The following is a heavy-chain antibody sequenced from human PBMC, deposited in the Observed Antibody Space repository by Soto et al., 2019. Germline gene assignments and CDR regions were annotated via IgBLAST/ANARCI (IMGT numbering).Heavy chain of an antibody. CDR1: GFTFSSYS. Sequence: PGGSLRLSCAASGFTFSSYSMSWVRQAPGKGLEWVSSISSSSSYIYYADSVKGRFTISRDNAKNSLYLQMNSLRAEDTAVYYCARTDRITIFGDFDYWGQGTLVTVSS. D-gene: IGHD3-3*01. CDR2: ISSSSSYI. J-gene: IGHJ4*02. V-gene: IGHV3-21*01. CDR3: ARTDRITIFGDFDY.